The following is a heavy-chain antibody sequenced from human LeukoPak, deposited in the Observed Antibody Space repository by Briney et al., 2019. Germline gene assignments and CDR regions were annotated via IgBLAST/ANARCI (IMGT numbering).Heavy chain of an antibody. Sequence: SETLSLTCTVSGYSISSGYYWGWIRQPPGKGLEWIGSIYHSGSTYYNPSLKSRVTISVDTSKNQFSLKLSSVTAADTAVYYCARFSVLFVVVPAAREWDYFDYWGQGTLVTVSS. CDR2: IYHSGST. D-gene: IGHD2-2*01. J-gene: IGHJ4*02. V-gene: IGHV4-38-2*02. CDR3: ARFSVLFVVVPAAREWDYFDY. CDR1: GYSISSGYY.